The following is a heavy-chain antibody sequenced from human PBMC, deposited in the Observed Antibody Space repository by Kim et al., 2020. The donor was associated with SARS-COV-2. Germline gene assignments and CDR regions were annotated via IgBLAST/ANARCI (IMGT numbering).Heavy chain of an antibody. CDR2: ISYDGSNK. Sequence: GGSLRLSCAASGFTFSSYAMHWVRQAPGKGLEWVAVISYDGSNKYYADSVKGRFTISRDTSKNTLYLQMNSLRVDDTAVYYCASLPRGGYDGEDYWGQGTLVTVSS. CDR3: ASLPRGGYDGEDY. D-gene: IGHD5-12*01. V-gene: IGHV3-30*04. J-gene: IGHJ4*02. CDR1: GFTFSSYA.